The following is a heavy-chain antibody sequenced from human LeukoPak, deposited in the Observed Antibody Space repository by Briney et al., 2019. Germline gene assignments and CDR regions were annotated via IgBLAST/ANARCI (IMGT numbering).Heavy chain of an antibody. J-gene: IGHJ4*02. CDR2: IRSKAYGGTT. CDR3: TSDPRYSYGSYYFDY. V-gene: IGHV3-49*03. CDR1: GFTFGDYA. Sequence: GGSLRLSYTASGFTFGDYAMSWFRQAPGKGLEWVGFIRSKAYGGTTEYAASVKGRFTISRDDSKSIAYPQMNSLKTEDTAVDYCTSDPRYSYGSYYFDYWGQGTLVTVSS. D-gene: IGHD5-18*01.